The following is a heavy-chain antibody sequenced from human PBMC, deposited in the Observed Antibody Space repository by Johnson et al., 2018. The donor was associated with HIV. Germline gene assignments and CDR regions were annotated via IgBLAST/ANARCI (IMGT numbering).Heavy chain of an antibody. CDR3: ARDYDLAARPVAFDI. Sequence: VQLVESGGGLVQPGRSLRLSCAASGFTFDDYAMHWVRQAPGKGLEWVSGISWNSGSIGYADSAKGRFTISRDNAKNSLYLQMNSLRAEDTAVYYCARDYDLAARPVAFDIWGQGTMVTVSS. J-gene: IGHJ3*02. D-gene: IGHD6-6*01. V-gene: IGHV3-9*01. CDR1: GFTFDDYA. CDR2: ISWNSGSI.